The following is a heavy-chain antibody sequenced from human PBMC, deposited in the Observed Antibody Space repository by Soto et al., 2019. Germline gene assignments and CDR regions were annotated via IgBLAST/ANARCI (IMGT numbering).Heavy chain of an antibody. J-gene: IGHJ6*02. CDR3: AVVAATDLGGGYYGMDV. CDR2: IYSGGST. D-gene: IGHD2-15*01. CDR1: GVTVSSNY. V-gene: IGHV3-53*01. Sequence: GGALGVSCAASGVTVSSNYMSWVRQAPGKGLEWVSVIYSGGSTYYADSVKGRFTISRDNSKNTLYLQMNSLRAEDTAVYYCAVVAATDLGGGYYGMDVWGQGTTVTVPS.